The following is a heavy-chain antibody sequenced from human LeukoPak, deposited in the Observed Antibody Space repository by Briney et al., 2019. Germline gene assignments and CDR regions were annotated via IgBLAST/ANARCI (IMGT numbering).Heavy chain of an antibody. J-gene: IGHJ4*02. D-gene: IGHD2-2*01. V-gene: IGHV1-8*01. CDR1: GYTFISYD. CDR3: ASAKGYCSSTSCRPFDY. Sequence: ASVKVSCKASGYTFISYDINWVRQATGQGLEWMGWMNPNSGNTGYAQKFQGRVTMTRDTSISTAYMELSRLRSDDTAVYYCASAKGYCSSTSCRPFDYWGQGTLVTVSS. CDR2: MNPNSGNT.